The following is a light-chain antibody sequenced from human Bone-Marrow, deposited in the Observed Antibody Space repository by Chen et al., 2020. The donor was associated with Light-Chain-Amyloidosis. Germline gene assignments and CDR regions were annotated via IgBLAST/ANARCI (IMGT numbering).Light chain of an antibody. CDR2: DES. J-gene: IGLJ1*01. V-gene: IGLV3-21*02. CDR1: LIENKN. Sequence: YVLIQPPSVSVAPGQTPVTSCDGDLIENKNVPWYPPKPGQAPVLVVYDESDRPSGIPEGFSGSHSGNTATLTITRVEAGDEADYFCQVWATGSDLSYVFGAGTTVTVL. CDR3: QVWATGSDLSYV.